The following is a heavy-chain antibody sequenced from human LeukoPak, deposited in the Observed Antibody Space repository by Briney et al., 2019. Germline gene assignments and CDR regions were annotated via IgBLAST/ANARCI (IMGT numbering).Heavy chain of an antibody. V-gene: IGHV3-15*01. Sequence: GGSLRLSCAASGFTFTNAWMSWVRQAPGKGLEWVGRIKSKSDGGTTDYAAPVKGRFTISRDDSKNTLFLQMNSLKTEDTAVYYCTTVDYWGFNAFDVWGQGTLFSVSS. CDR1: GFTFTNAW. CDR3: TTVDYWGFNAFDV. D-gene: IGHD7-27*01. J-gene: IGHJ3*01. CDR2: IKSKSDGGTT.